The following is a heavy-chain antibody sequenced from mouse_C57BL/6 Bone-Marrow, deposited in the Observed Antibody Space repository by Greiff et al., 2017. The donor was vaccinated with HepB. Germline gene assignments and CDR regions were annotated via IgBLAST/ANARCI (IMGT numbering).Heavy chain of an antibody. Sequence: EVMLVESGGDLVKPGGSLKLSCAASGFTFSSYGMSWVRQTPDKRLEWVATISSGGSYTYYPDSVKGRFTISRDNAKNTLYLQMSSLKSEDTAMYYCARRGTTVVEPLWGQGTSVTVSS. J-gene: IGHJ4*01. V-gene: IGHV5-6*02. CDR1: GFTFSSYG. CDR2: ISSGGSYT. CDR3: ARRGTTVVEPL. D-gene: IGHD1-1*01.